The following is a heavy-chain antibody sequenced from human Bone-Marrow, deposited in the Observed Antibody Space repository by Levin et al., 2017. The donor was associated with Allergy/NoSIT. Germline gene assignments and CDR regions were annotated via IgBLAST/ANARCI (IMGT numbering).Heavy chain of an antibody. CDR3: ARIVVVPDYDMDV. Sequence: GGSLRLSCAASGFTFSAFAMNWVRQAPGKGLEWVAFIAYDGSSDSYASSVKGRFTISSDNSHNTLYLHMNSLRSEETAVYYCARIVVVPDYDMDVWGKGTTVIVSS. V-gene: IGHV3-30*04. D-gene: IGHD2-2*01. CDR2: IAYDGSSD. J-gene: IGHJ6*03. CDR1: GFTFSAFA.